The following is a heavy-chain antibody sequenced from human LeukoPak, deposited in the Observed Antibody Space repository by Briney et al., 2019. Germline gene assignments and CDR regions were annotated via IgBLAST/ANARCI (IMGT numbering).Heavy chain of an antibody. J-gene: IGHJ4*02. D-gene: IGHD3-22*01. CDR3: ARHVVAVGFDY. Sequence: GGTLRLSCAASGFTFSSYGMSWVRQAPGKGLEWVSSITSSSSYIYYADSVKGRFTISRDNAKNSLYLQMNSLRAEDTAVYYCARHVVAVGFDYWGQGTLVTVSS. CDR1: GFTFSSYG. CDR2: ITSSSSYI. V-gene: IGHV3-21*01.